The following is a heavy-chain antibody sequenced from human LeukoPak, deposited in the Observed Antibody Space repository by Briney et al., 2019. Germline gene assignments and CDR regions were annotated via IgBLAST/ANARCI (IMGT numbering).Heavy chain of an antibody. Sequence: PSGTLSLTCAVSGGSISSSNWWSWVRQPPGKGLEWIGEIYHSGSTNYNPSLKSRVTISVDKSKNQFSLKLSSVTAADTAVYYCARVIEVPPGLTWFDYWGQGTLVTVSS. CDR2: IYHSGST. CDR1: GGSISSSNW. J-gene: IGHJ4*02. D-gene: IGHD2-2*01. CDR3: ARVIEVPPGLTWFDY. V-gene: IGHV4-4*02.